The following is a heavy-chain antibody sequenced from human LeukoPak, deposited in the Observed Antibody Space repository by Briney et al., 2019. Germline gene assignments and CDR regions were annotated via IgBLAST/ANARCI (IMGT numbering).Heavy chain of an antibody. CDR1: GGSISSYY. CDR2: IHYSGST. J-gene: IGHJ3*02. Sequence: PSETLSLTCTVSGGSISSYYFSWIRQPPGKGLEWIGYIHYSGSTNYNPSLKSRVTMSVDTSKNQFSLKLSSVTAADTAVYYCARHAGSYGGAFDIWGRGTMVTVSS. CDR3: ARHAGSYGGAFDI. V-gene: IGHV4-59*01. D-gene: IGHD3-16*01.